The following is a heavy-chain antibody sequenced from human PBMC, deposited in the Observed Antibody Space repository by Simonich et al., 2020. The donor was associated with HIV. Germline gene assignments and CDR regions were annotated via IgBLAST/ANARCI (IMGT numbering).Heavy chain of an antibody. D-gene: IGHD6-13*01. CDR2: IYHRGGT. J-gene: IGHJ4*02. CDR3: ARVGLRIAAAGTVVGFDY. V-gene: IGHV4-38-2*01. CDR1: GYSISSGYY. Sequence: QVQLQESGPGLVKPSETLSLTCAVSGYSISSGYYWGWIRQPPGKGLEWIGSIYHRGGTYYNPSLKSRVTISVDTSKNQFSLKLSSVTAADTAVYYCARVGLRIAAAGTVVGFDYWGQGTLVTVSS.